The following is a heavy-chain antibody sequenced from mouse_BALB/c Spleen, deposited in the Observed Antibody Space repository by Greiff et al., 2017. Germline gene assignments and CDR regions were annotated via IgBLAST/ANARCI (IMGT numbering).Heavy chain of an antibody. CDR2: INPSSGYT. V-gene: IGHV1-4*01. CDR3: AIRGSSLYYFDY. CDR1: GYTFTSYT. D-gene: IGHD1-1*01. Sequence: QVQLQQSGAELARPGASVKMSCKASGYTFTSYTMHWVKQRPGQGLEWIGYINPSSGYTNYNQKFKDKATLTADKSSSTAYMQLSSLTSEDSAVYYCAIRGSSLYYFDYWGQGTTRTVAS. J-gene: IGHJ2*01.